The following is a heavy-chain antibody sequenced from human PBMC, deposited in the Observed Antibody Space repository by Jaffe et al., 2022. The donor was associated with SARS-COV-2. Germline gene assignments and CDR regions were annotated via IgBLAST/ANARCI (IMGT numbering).Heavy chain of an antibody. CDR2: VWYDGSKE. Sequence: QLQLVESGGGVVQPGRSLRLSCVASGFTFGAYGIHWARQAPGEGLEWVAVVWYDGSKEYYADSVKGRFTISRDNSKNMLYLQMNSLNPEDTAVYYCVRDTYNMDVWGQGTTVTVSS. D-gene: IGHD1-1*01. CDR1: GFTFGAYG. CDR3: VRDTYNMDV. V-gene: IGHV3-33*01. J-gene: IGHJ6*02.